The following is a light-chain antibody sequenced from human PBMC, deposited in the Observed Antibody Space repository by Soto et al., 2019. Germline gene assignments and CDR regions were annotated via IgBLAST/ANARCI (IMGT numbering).Light chain of an antibody. CDR3: SSYTNTNTRV. J-gene: IGLJ2*01. CDR1: SSDVGHYSY. Sequence: QSARTQPASVSGSPGQSITISCTGTSSDVGHYSYVSWYQQHPGKAPKLMIFAVSNRPSGVSSRFSASKSGNTASLTISGLQAEDEADYYCSSYTNTNTRVFGGGTKLTVL. CDR2: AVS. V-gene: IGLV2-14*03.